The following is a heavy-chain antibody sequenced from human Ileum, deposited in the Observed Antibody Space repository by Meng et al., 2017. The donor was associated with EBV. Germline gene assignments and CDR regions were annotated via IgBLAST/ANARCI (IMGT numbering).Heavy chain of an antibody. CDR3: ARGWDTAMDSG. D-gene: IGHD5-18*01. J-gene: IGHJ4*02. Sequence: QLQLQESGRGRVKPSETLSLSCTASGGSVSISSYYWSWIRQPPGKGLEWIGYIYYSGTTNYNPSLESRVTISVDTSKNQFSLKLRSVAASDTAVYYCARGWDTAMDSGWGQGTLVTVSS. CDR2: IYYSGTT. V-gene: IGHV4-61*01. CDR1: GGSVSISSYY.